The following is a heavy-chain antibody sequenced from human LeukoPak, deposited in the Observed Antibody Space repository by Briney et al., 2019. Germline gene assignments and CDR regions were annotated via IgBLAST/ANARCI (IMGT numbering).Heavy chain of an antibody. V-gene: IGHV4-30-4*08. CDR1: GGSISSGDYY. D-gene: IGHD4-17*01. J-gene: IGHJ2*01. Sequence: SQTLSLTCTVSGGSISSGDYYWSWIRQPPGKGLEWIGYIYYSGSTYYNPSLKSRVTISVDTSKNQFSLKLSSVTAADTAVYYCARVQAVTTPRGWYFDLWGRGTLVTVSS. CDR2: IYYSGST. CDR3: ARVQAVTTPRGWYFDL.